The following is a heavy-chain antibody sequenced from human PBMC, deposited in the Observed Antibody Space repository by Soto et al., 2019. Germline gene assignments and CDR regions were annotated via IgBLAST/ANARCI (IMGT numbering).Heavy chain of an antibody. J-gene: IGHJ5*02. V-gene: IGHV3-23*01. CDR1: GFSFKIYA. Sequence: EVQLLESGGGLVQPGGSLRLSCAASGFSFKIYAMSWVRQAPGKGLEWVSETSGSGGYTYYADSVKGRFTISRDNSKNTVYLQMNSLRAEDTAVYYCAKVRGINASWGKGTLVTVSS. D-gene: IGHD3-10*01. CDR3: AKVRGINAS. CDR2: TSGSGGYT.